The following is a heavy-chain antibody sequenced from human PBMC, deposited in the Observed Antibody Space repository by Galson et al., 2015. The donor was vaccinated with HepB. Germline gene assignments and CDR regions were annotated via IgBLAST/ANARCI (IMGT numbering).Heavy chain of an antibody. CDR2: INAGNGHT. Sequence: SVKVSCKASGYTFSNYAMHWVRQAPGQRLEWMGWINAGNGHTKYSQKFQDRVTISRDTSASTAYMVLSSLRSEDTAVYYCARDSSGWSFDYWGQGTLVTVSS. J-gene: IGHJ4*02. D-gene: IGHD6-19*01. CDR3: ARDSSGWSFDY. CDR1: GYTFSNYA. V-gene: IGHV1-3*01.